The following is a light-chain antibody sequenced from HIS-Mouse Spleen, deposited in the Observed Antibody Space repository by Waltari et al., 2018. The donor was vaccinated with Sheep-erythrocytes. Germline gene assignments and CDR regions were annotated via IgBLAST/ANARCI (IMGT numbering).Light chain of an antibody. J-gene: IGLJ3*02. CDR3: SSYAGSNNWV. CDR2: EVS. Sequence: QSALTQPPSASVSPGQSVTISCTGTSSDVGGYNYVSWYQQPPGKAPKLMIYEVSKRPSGVPDRFSGSKSGNTASLTVSGLQAEDEADYYCSSYAGSNNWVFGGGTKLTVL. CDR1: SSDVGGYNY. V-gene: IGLV2-8*01.